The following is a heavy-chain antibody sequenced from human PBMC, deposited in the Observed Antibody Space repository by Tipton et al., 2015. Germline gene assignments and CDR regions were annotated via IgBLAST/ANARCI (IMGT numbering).Heavy chain of an antibody. CDR1: GDSVSSTRYY. V-gene: IGHV4-61*01. CDR2: IYYTGST. Sequence: TLSLTCSVSGDSVSSTRYYWSWIRQAPGKGLECIGYIYYTGSTTYNPSLGSRVTISLDTSNNQFSLKLSSVTAADTAIYYCARDILPNWFDPWGQGILVTVSS. D-gene: IGHD2-21*01. J-gene: IGHJ5*02. CDR3: ARDILPNWFDP.